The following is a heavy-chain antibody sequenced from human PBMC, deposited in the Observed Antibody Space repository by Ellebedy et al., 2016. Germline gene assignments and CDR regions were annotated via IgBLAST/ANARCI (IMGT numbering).Heavy chain of an antibody. V-gene: IGHV3-21*01. Sequence: GESLKISCAASGFTFSSYSMNWVRQAPGEGLEWVSSISSSSSYIYYADSVKGRFTISRDNAKNSLYLQMNSLRAEDTAVYYCARGDYYGSGSYYYPYWGQGTLVTVSS. CDR2: ISSSSSYI. J-gene: IGHJ4*02. CDR1: GFTFSSYS. CDR3: ARGDYYGSGSYYYPY. D-gene: IGHD3-10*01.